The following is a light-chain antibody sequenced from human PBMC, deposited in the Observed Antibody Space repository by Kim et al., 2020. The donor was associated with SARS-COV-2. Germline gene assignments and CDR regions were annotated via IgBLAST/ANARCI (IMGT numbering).Light chain of an antibody. CDR2: DNN. CDR3: GTWDSSLNAVV. J-gene: IGLJ2*01. V-gene: IGLV1-51*01. Sequence: GQKVTISFSGSSSNIGNNYVSWYQQLTETAPKLLIYDNNKRHSGIPDRFSGSKSGTSATLGITGLQTGDEAEYYCGTWDSSLNAVVFGGGTQLTVL. CDR1: SSNIGNNY.